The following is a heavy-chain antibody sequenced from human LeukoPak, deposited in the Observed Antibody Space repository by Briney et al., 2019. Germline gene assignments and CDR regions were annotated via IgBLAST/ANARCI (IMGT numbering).Heavy chain of an antibody. J-gene: IGHJ2*01. CDR3: AKDRTVGASYWYFDL. CDR2: ISYDGSNK. V-gene: IGHV3-30*18. CDR1: GFTFSSYG. D-gene: IGHD1-26*01. Sequence: PGGSLRLSCAASGFTFSSYGMHWVRQAPGKGLEWVAVISYDGSNKYYADSVKGRFTISRDNSKNTLHLQMNSLRAEDTAVYYCAKDRTVGASYWYFDLWGRGTLVTVSS.